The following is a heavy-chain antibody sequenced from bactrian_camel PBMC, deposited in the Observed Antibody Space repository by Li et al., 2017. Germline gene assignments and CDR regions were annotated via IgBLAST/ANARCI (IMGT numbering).Heavy chain of an antibody. Sequence: VQLVESGGGLVQPGGSLRLSCASSLFTFPYMTWVRQGPGKGLEWIASIDSGGSTYYADSVRGRFTISRDNAKDTVYLQMTSLETEDTALYYCATPVEGGGWYTFGYWGQGTQVTVS. D-gene: IGHD6*01. CDR3: ATPVEGGGWYTFGY. J-gene: IGHJ6*01. V-gene: IGHV3S10*01. CDR2: IDSGGST. CDR1: LFTFPY.